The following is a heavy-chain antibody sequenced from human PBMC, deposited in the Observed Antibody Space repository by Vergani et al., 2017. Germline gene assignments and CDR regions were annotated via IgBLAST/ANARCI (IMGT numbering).Heavy chain of an antibody. Sequence: EVQLVESGGGLVQPGGSLRLSCAASGFTFSSYSMNWVRQAPGKGLEWVSYISSSSSTIYYADSVKGRFTISRDNAKNSLYLQMNSLRAEDTAVYYCAGDPGTAWDYWGQGTLVTVSS. J-gene: IGHJ4*02. D-gene: IGHD1-1*01. CDR2: ISSSSSTI. CDR3: AGDPGTAWDY. CDR1: GFTFSSYS. V-gene: IGHV3-48*01.